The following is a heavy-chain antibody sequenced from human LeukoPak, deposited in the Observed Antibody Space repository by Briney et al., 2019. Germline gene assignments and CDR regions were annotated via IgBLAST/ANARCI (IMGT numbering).Heavy chain of an antibody. CDR3: ASSRLHFPMDV. D-gene: IGHD3-3*02. V-gene: IGHV4-30-2*01. Sequence: PSQTLSLTCTVSGGSISSGGYYWSWIRQPPGTGLEWIGEINHSGSTNYNPSLKSRVTISVDTSKNQFSLKLSSVTAADTAVYYCASSRLHFPMDVWGQGTTVTVSS. CDR1: GGSISSGGYY. CDR2: INHSGST. J-gene: IGHJ6*02.